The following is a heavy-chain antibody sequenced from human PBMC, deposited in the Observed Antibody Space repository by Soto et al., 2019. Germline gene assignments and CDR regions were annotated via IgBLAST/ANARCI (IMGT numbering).Heavy chain of an antibody. CDR2: IPNNGSP. Sequence: SETLSLTCSVSGGSVRTGSYHGSWIRQPPGKGLEWIGFIPNNGSPDYNPSLKSRVVVSIDRSKNQFSLKVNSVTAADTAVYFCARIGWGGDSWGQGTLVTVSS. J-gene: IGHJ4*02. CDR1: GGSVRTGSYH. D-gene: IGHD7-27*01. CDR3: ARIGWGGDS. V-gene: IGHV4-61*01.